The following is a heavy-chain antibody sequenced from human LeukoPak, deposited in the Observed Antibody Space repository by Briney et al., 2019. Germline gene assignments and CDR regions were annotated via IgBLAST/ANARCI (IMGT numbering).Heavy chain of an antibody. CDR3: ARVISTQYYYYYYMDV. CDR2: ISSSSSYI. D-gene: IGHD2-2*01. V-gene: IGHV3-21*01. J-gene: IGHJ6*03. CDR1: GFTFSSYS. Sequence: PGGSLRLSCAASGFTFSSYSMNWVRQAPGKGLEWVSSISSSSSYIYYADSVKGRFTISRDNAKNSLYLQMNSLRAEDTAVHYCARVISTQYYYYYYMDVWGKGTTVTVSS.